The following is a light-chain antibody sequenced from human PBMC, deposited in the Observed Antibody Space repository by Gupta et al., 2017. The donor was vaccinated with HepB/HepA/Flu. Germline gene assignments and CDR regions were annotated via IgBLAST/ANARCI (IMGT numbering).Light chain of an antibody. Sequence: SVLKQPPSVSAAPGQKVTISCSGSSSNIGNNYVSWYQQLPGTAPKLLIYDNNKRPSGIPDRFSGSKSGTSATLGITGLQTGDEADYYCGTWDSSLSAVVFGGGTKLTVL. CDR3: GTWDSSLSAVV. J-gene: IGLJ2*01. CDR1: SSNIGNNY. CDR2: DNN. V-gene: IGLV1-51*01.